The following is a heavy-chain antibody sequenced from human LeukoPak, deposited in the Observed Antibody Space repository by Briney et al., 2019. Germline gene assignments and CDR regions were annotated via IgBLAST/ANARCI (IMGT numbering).Heavy chain of an antibody. CDR1: GFTFSSYS. V-gene: IGHV3-48*01. J-gene: IGHJ4*02. D-gene: IGHD3-22*01. Sequence: GGSLRLSCAASGFTFSSYSMNWVRQAPGKGLEWVSYLSSSSSSIYYADSVKGRFTISRDNAKNSLYLQMNSLRAEDTAVYYRARHNGAGYYYYFDSWGQGTLVTVSS. CDR2: LSSSSSSI. CDR3: ARHNGAGYYYYFDS.